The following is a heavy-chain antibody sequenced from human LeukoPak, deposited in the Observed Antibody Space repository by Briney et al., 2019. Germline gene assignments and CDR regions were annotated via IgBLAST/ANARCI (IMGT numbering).Heavy chain of an antibody. V-gene: IGHV3-33*01. Sequence: GGSLRLSCAASGFTLSSYSMHWVRQAPPKGLEWVTGIWDDGSNEYYADSVRGRFTISRDNSKNTLYLQMNRLIPEDTAVYYCARDYCSGGSCYSFSSYYYMDVWGKGTTVTVSS. CDR2: IWDDGSNE. CDR3: ARDYCSGGSCYSFSSYYYMDV. CDR1: GFTLSSYS. J-gene: IGHJ6*03. D-gene: IGHD2-15*01.